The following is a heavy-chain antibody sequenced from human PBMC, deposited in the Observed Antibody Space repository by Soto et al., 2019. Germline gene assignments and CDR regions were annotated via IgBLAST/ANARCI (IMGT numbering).Heavy chain of an antibody. J-gene: IGHJ4*02. CDR1: GGSISSYY. CDR2: IYDSESA. CDR3: ARTPGY. V-gene: IGHV4-59*06. Sequence: PSETLSLTCTVSGGSISSYYWSWIRQPPGKGLEWIGYIYDSESAYYNPSLKSRVTISVDTSKNQFSLKLSSVTAADTAVYYCARTPGYWGQGTLVTVSS.